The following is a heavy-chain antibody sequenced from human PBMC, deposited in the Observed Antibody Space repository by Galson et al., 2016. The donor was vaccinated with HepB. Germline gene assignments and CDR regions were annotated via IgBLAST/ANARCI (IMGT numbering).Heavy chain of an antibody. CDR1: GDSVSXNXAA. D-gene: IGHD3-10*01. J-gene: IGHJ4*02. CDR3: ARGVRFGSLDY. Sequence: CAISGDSVSXNXAAWXWLRXSPSRXLEWLGRTYYRARWYNDYAVSVKSRITINPDTSKNQFSLHLNSVTPEDTAVYYCARGVRFGSLDYWGQGTLVTVSS. V-gene: IGHV6-1*01. CDR2: TYYRARWYN.